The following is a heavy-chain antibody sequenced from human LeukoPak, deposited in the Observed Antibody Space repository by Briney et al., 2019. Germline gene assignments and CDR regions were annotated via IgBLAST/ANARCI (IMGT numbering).Heavy chain of an antibody. Sequence: PGGSLRLSCAASGFALSSYAMSWVRQAPGKGLEWVSATSSSDAGTYHAESVRGRFTISRDNSKKTLYLQMNSLTADDSAVDHCARAPVTSCRGAFCYPFDIWGQGTLVTVSS. D-gene: IGHD2-15*01. J-gene: IGHJ4*02. CDR2: TSSSDAGT. CDR3: ARAPVTSCRGAFCYPFDI. V-gene: IGHV3-23*01. CDR1: GFALSSYA.